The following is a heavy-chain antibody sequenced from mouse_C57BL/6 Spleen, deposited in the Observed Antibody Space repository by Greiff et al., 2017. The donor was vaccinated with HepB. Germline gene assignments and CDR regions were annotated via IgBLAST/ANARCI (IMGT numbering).Heavy chain of an antibody. CDR3: ARQETTVVADYAMDY. V-gene: IGHV5-17*01. D-gene: IGHD1-1*01. CDR1: GFTFSDYG. CDR2: ISSGSSTI. Sequence: EVQLVESGGGLVKPGGSLKLSCAASGFTFSDYGMHWVRQAPEKGLEWVAYISSGSSTIYYADTVKGRFTISRDNAKNTLFLQMTSLRSEDTAMYYCARQETTVVADYAMDYWGKGPSVTVSS. J-gene: IGHJ4*01.